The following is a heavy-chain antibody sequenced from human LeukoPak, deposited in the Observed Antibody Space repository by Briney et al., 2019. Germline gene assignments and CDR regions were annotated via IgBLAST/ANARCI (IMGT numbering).Heavy chain of an antibody. J-gene: IGHJ4*02. CDR1: GASINNYY. Sequence: SETLSLTCSVSGASINNYYWTWIRQPAGKGLEWIGHISTLGSTNYNPSLKSRVSMSVDTSNYHFSLKLTSVTAADTAVYYCARGSRVNRPFYTLMVRGVITLDYWGQGTLVTVSS. CDR2: ISTLGST. CDR3: ARGSRVNRPFYTLMVRGVITLDY. V-gene: IGHV4-4*07. D-gene: IGHD3-10*01.